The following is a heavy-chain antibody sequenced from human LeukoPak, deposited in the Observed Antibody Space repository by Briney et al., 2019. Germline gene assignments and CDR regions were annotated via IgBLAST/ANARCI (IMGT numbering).Heavy chain of an antibody. V-gene: IGHV1-24*01. CDR3: ARDPGGFARHYFDY. J-gene: IGHJ4*02. CDR1: GYTLTELS. Sequence: GASVKVSCKGSGYTLTELSMHWVRQAPGKGLEWMGGFDPEDGETIYAQKFQGRVTMTEDTSTDTAYMELSSLRSDDTAVYYCARDPGGFARHYFDYWGQGTLVTVSS. CDR2: FDPEDGET. D-gene: IGHD3-3*01.